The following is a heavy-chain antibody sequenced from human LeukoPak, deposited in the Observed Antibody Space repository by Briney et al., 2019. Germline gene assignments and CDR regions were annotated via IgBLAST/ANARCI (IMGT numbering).Heavy chain of an antibody. CDR3: ARRVIGGFNWFDP. CDR2: IYYSGNT. V-gene: IGHV4-39*01. CDR1: GGSISSSSYY. J-gene: IGHJ5*02. Sequence: SETLSLTCTVSGGSISSSSYYWGWIRQPPGKGLEWIGSIYYSGNTYYNPSLKSRVTISVDTSKNQFSLKLSSVTAADTAVYYCARRVIGGFNWFDPWGQGTLVTVSS. D-gene: IGHD2-15*01.